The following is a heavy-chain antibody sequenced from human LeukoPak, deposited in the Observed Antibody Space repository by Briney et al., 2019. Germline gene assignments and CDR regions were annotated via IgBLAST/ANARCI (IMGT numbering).Heavy chain of an antibody. CDR3: ARDRMGNTDY. D-gene: IGHD3-16*01. J-gene: IGHJ4*02. CDR2: IKQDGSEK. CDR1: GFTFSSYW. Sequence: GWSLRLSCAASGFTFSSYWMSWVRLAPGKGLEWVANIKQDGSEKYYVDSVKGRFTISRDNAKSSLYLQMNSLRAEDTAVYYCARDRMGNTDYWGQGTLVTVSS. V-gene: IGHV3-7*01.